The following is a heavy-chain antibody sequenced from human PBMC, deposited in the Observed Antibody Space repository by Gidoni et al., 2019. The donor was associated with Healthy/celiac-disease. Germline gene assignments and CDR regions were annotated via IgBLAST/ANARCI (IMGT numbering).Heavy chain of an antibody. CDR3: ARRLGYCSSTSCYIDDNWFDP. J-gene: IGHJ5*02. CDR2: IKKDGSEK. D-gene: IGHD2-2*01. CDR1: GFTFSSYW. V-gene: IGHV3-7*01. Sequence: EVQLVVSGGGLVQPGGSLRLSCAASGFTFSSYWMSWFRQAPGKGLEWVANIKKDGSEKYYVDSVKGRFTISRDNAKNSLYLQMNSLRAEDTAVYYCARRLGYCSSTSCYIDDNWFDPWGQGTLVTVSS.